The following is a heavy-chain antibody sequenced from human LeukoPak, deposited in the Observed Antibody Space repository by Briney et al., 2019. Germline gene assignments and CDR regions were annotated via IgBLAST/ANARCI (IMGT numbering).Heavy chain of an antibody. Sequence: GGSLRPSCAVSGFTLTNHGVSWVRQAPGKGLEWVSIITGTGGKYYGDSVKGRFVLSRDNSKNTVYMQMSSLRAEDTATYYCAKDYCRDGNCPFPFLDSWGQGTQVTVSS. CDR3: AKDYCRDGNCPFPFLDS. V-gene: IGHV3-23*01. CDR2: ITGTGGK. D-gene: IGHD2-15*01. CDR1: GFTLTNHG. J-gene: IGHJ4*02.